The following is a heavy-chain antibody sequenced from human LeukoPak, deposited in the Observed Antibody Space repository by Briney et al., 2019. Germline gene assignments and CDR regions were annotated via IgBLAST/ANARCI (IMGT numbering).Heavy chain of an antibody. V-gene: IGHV5-51*01. J-gene: IGHJ4*02. CDR3: ATDCSSTRGLAC. Sequence: AESLKISCKGSVNSFTNYWIGWVRQMPGKSLEWMGIIYPGDSDTRYSPSLQGQVSISADKSISTAYLQWSSLKASDTAMYYCATDCSSTRGLACWGQGTLVTVSS. CDR1: VNSFTNYW. CDR2: IYPGDSDT. D-gene: IGHD2-2*01.